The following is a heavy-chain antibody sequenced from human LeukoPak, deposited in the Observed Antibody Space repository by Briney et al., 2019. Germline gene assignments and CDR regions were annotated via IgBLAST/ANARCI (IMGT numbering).Heavy chain of an antibody. CDR2: INHSGST. CDR1: GGSFSGYY. CDR3: ARELHHFDY. D-gene: IGHD5-24*01. J-gene: IGHJ4*02. Sequence: SETLSLTCAVYGGSFSGYYWSWIRQPPGKGLEWIGEINHSGSTNYNPSLKSRVTISVDTSKNQFSLKLSSVTAADTAVYYCARELHHFDYWGQGTLVTVSS. V-gene: IGHV4-34*01.